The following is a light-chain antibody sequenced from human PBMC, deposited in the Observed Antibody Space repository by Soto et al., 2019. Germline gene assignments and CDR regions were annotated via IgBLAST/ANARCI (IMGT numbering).Light chain of an antibody. J-gene: IGKJ1*01. V-gene: IGKV1-6*01. Sequence: QVSLSPSSLSASEGDRVTISCRASQGIGNTLGWYQQKPGKPPKVLIYGASNLQSGVPPRFSGSGSGTDFTLAISSLQPEDSATYYCLQDINYPWTFGQGTKVDIK. CDR2: GAS. CDR3: LQDINYPWT. CDR1: QGIGNT.